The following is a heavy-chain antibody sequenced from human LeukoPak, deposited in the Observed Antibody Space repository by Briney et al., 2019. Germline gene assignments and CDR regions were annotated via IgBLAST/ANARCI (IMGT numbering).Heavy chain of an antibody. V-gene: IGHV3-23*01. CDR3: ARRKNYYGSGSYENMDV. J-gene: IGHJ6*03. Sequence: PGGSLRLSCAASGFTFSNYAMSWVRQAPGKGLEWVSAISGSGGSTYYADSVKGRFTISRDNSKNTLYLQMNSLRAEDTAVYYCARRKNYYGSGSYENMDVWGKGTTVTISS. CDR2: ISGSGGST. D-gene: IGHD3-10*01. CDR1: GFTFSNYA.